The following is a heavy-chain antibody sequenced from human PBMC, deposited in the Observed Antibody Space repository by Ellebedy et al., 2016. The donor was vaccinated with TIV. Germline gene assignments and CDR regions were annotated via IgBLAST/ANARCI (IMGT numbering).Heavy chain of an antibody. J-gene: IGHJ4*02. V-gene: IGHV3-23*01. CDR3: ARTYGDYYFDY. D-gene: IGHD4-17*01. CDR2: ISGSGSST. CDR1: GFTFSSYA. Sequence: GGSLRLSCAASGFTFSSYAMTWVRQAPGKGLEWVSTISGSGSSTYYADSVKGRFTISRDKSKNTLYLQMNSLRREDTAVYFCARTYGDYYFDYWGQGTLVTVSS.